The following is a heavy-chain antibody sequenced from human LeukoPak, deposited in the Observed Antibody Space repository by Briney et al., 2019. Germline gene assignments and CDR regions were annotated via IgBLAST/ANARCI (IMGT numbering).Heavy chain of an antibody. Sequence: SEPLSLTCTVSGGSISSSSYYWGWIRQPPGKGLEWIGSIYYSGSTYYNPSLKSRVTISVDTSKNQFSLNLSPVTAADTAVYYCARLYYDSSGYYQICYFDYWGQGTLVTVSS. V-gene: IGHV4-39*01. D-gene: IGHD3-22*01. J-gene: IGHJ4*02. CDR2: IYYSGST. CDR1: GGSISSSSYY. CDR3: ARLYYDSSGYYQICYFDY.